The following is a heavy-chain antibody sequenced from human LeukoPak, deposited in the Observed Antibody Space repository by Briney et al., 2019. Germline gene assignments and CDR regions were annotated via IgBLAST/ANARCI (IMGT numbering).Heavy chain of an antibody. Sequence: ASVKVSCKASGGTFRSYAITWVRQAPGQGLEWMGGIIPIFGTANYARKFQDRVTITADESTSTAYMELSSLRSEDTAVYYCARRTTYYYGSGSYRPYDYWGQGTLVTVSS. D-gene: IGHD3-10*01. J-gene: IGHJ4*02. CDR2: IIPIFGTA. CDR3: ARRTTYYYGSGSYRPYDY. V-gene: IGHV1-69*13. CDR1: GGTFRSYA.